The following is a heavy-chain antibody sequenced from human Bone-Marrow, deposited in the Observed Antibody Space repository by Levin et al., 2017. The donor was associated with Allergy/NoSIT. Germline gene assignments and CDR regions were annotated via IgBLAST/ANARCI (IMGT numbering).Heavy chain of an antibody. CDR2: VYFSGST. Sequence: SETLSLTCTVSGDSIISATYYWGWVRQPPGKGLEWIGSVYFSGSTYLSPFLKSRVTMSVDTSRSHFSLNLSSVTAADSAVYYCARVPALRFLDWFLDYWGRGVLVTVSS. D-gene: IGHD3-9*01. J-gene: IGHJ4*02. CDR3: ARVPALRFLDWFLDY. CDR1: GDSIISATYY. V-gene: IGHV4-39*02.